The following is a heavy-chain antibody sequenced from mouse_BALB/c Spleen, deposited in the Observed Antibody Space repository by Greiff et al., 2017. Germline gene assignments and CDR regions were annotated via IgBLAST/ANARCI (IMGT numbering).Heavy chain of an antibody. CDR2: IDPANGNT. CDR3: ANDDYYAMDY. D-gene: IGHD2-12*01. CDR1: GFNIKDTY. V-gene: IGHV14-3*02. J-gene: IGHJ4*01. Sequence: EVQLQQSGAELVKPGASVKLSCTASGFNIKDTYMHWVKQRPEQGLEWIGRIDPANGNTKYDPKFQGKATITADTSSNTAYLQLSSLTSEDTAVYYCANDDYYAMDYRGQGTSVTVSS.